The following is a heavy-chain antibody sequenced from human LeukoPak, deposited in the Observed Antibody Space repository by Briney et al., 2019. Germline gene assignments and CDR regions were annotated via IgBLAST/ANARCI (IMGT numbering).Heavy chain of an antibody. D-gene: IGHD3-22*01. J-gene: IGHJ4*02. CDR2: IYTSGST. CDR3: ARDYDSSGIDY. CDR1: GGSISSDY. Sequence: SETLSLTCTVSGGSISSDYWSWIRQPAGKGLEWIGRIYTSGSTNYNPSLKSRVTMSVGTSKNQFSLKLSSVTAADTAVYYCARDYDSSGIDYWGQGTLVTVSS. V-gene: IGHV4-4*07.